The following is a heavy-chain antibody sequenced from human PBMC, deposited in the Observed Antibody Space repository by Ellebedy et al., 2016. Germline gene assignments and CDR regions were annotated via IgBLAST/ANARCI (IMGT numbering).Heavy chain of an antibody. CDR1: GGSISSYY. D-gene: IGHD1-1*01. V-gene: IGHV4-59*01. J-gene: IGHJ6*02. Sequence: SETLSLXXSVSGGSISSYYWSWIRQPPGKGLEWIGYIHYRGSTNYNPSLKSRVTVSVDTSKKQFSLKVSSVTAADTAVYYCARSTAGGMDVWGQGTTVTVSS. CDR2: IHYRGST. CDR3: ARSTAGGMDV.